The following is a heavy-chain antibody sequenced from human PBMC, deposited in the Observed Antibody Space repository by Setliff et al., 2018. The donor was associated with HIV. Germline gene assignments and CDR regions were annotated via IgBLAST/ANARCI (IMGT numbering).Heavy chain of an antibody. CDR1: GGSISSYY. J-gene: IGHJ4*02. CDR2: ISAAGTI. D-gene: IGHD3-9*01. Sequence: SETLSLTCTVSGGSISSYYWSWIRQPAGKRLEFIGRISAAGTINYNPSLRSRVTISIDTSKNQFSLKLSSVTAADTAVYFCARATESSYDLLTAFWFFDSWGQGTPVTVSS. V-gene: IGHV4-4*07. CDR3: ARATESSYDLLTAFWFFDS.